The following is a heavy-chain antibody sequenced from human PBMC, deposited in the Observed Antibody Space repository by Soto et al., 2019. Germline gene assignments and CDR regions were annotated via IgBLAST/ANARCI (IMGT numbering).Heavy chain of an antibody. D-gene: IGHD1-7*01. J-gene: IGHJ4*02. V-gene: IGHV3-23*01. CDR3: AKGNLNWNYLFDY. Sequence: EVQLLESGGGLVQPGGSLRLSCAASGFTFSSYDMSWVRQAPGKGLEWVSLIVDSGGGTYYADSVKGRFTISRDNSRDTLYLQMNSLRAEDTAVYYCAKGNLNWNYLFDYWGQGTLVTVLS. CDR1: GFTFSSYD. CDR2: IVDSGGGT.